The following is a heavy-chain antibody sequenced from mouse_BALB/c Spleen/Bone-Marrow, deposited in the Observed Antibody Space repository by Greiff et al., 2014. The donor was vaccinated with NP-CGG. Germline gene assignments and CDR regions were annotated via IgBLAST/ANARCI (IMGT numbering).Heavy chain of an antibody. CDR3: ARRGASGLYYYAMDY. CDR1: GYTFTDFA. D-gene: IGHD3-1*01. Sequence: QVQLQQPGAELVRPGVSVKISCKGSGYTFTDFAIHWVKQSHTKSLEWIEVISPYYVDGGYNQKFKGKATMTIGRSSSTAYMELARPTSEDSAIYYCARRGASGLYYYAMDYGGQGTSVTVSS. V-gene: IGHV1S137*01. CDR2: ISPYYVDG. J-gene: IGHJ4*01.